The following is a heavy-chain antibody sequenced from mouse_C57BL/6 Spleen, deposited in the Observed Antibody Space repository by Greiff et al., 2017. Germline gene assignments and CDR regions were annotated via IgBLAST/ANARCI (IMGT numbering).Heavy chain of an antibody. CDR2: ISDGGSYT. CDR1: GFTFSSYA. J-gene: IGHJ3*01. Sequence: EVQVVESGGGLVKPGGSLKLSCAASGFTFSSYAMSWVRQTPEKRLEWVATISDGGSYTYYPDNVKGRFTISRDNAKNNLYLQMSHLKSEDTAMYYCARDGVTSPFAYWGQGTLVTVSA. D-gene: IGHD2-3*01. CDR3: ARDGVTSPFAY. V-gene: IGHV5-4*01.